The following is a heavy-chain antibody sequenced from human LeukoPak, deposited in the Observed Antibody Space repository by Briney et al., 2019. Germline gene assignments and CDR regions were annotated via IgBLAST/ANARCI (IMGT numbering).Heavy chain of an antibody. Sequence: PSETLSFPCTVSGGSISSYYWSWIRQSPGKGLEWIGYITNSGGTNYNPSLKSRVTISLDTSNNQFSLKLSSVTAADTAVYYCARERMVGATCYFIKWGRGSLVTVSS. D-gene: IGHD1-26*01. V-gene: IGHV4-59*01. CDR2: ITNSGGT. CDR3: ARERMVGATCYFIK. J-gene: IGHJ4*02. CDR1: GGSISSYY.